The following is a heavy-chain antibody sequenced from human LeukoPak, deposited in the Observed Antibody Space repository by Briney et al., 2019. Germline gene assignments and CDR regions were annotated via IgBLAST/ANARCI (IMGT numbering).Heavy chain of an antibody. CDR2: IYSGGST. CDR3: ASITMVRGVTLYDAFDI. Sequence: PGGSLRLSCAASGFTVSSNYMSWVRQAPGKGLEWVSVIYSGGSTYYADSVKGRFTISRDNSKNTLYLQMNSLRAEDTAVYYCASITMVRGVTLYDAFDIWGQGTMVTVSS. V-gene: IGHV3-53*01. J-gene: IGHJ3*02. D-gene: IGHD3-10*01. CDR1: GFTVSSNY.